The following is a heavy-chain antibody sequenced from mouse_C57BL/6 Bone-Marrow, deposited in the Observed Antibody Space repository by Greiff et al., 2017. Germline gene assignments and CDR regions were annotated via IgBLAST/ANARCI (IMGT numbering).Heavy chain of an antibody. CDR2: IYPGDGDT. V-gene: IGHV1-82*01. Sequence: QVQLQQSGPELVKPGASVKISCKASGYAFSSSWMNWVKQRPGKGLEWIGRIYPGDGDTNYNGKFKGKATLTADKSSSTAYMQLSSLTSEDSAVYFCANYDWAWFAYWGQGTLVTVSA. J-gene: IGHJ3*01. CDR1: GYAFSSSW. CDR3: ANYDWAWFAY. D-gene: IGHD2-4*01.